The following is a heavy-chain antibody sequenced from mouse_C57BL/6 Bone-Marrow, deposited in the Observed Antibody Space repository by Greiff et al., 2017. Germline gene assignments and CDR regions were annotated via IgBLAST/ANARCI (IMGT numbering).Heavy chain of an antibody. D-gene: IGHD2-3*01. V-gene: IGHV2-3*01. J-gene: IGHJ1*03. Sequence: VMLVESGPGLVAPSQSLSITCTVSGFSLTSYGVSWVRQPPGKGLEWLGVIWGDGSTNYHSALISRLSISKDNSKSQVFLKLNSLQTDDTATYYCAKPGDGYYFTYWYFDVWGTGTTVTVSS. CDR1: GFSLTSYG. CDR3: AKPGDGYYFTYWYFDV. CDR2: IWGDGST.